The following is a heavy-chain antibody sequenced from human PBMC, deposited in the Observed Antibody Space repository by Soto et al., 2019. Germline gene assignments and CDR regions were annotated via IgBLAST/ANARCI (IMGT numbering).Heavy chain of an antibody. CDR3: ARGARGWNYYGMDV. J-gene: IGHJ6*02. D-gene: IGHD3-10*01. CDR2: INPNSGGT. CDR1: GYTLTDYY. Sequence: ASVKVSCKASGYTLTDYYMHWVRQAPGQGLEWMRWINPNSGGTNYAQKFQGRVTMTRDTSFSTAYMELSRLRSDDTAVYYCARGARGWNYYGMDVWGQGTTVTVSS. V-gene: IGHV1-2*02.